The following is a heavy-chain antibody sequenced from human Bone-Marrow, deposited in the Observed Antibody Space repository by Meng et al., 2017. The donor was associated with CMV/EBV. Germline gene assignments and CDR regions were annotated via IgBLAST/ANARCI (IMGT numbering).Heavy chain of an antibody. D-gene: IGHD6-19*01. CDR3: ARDGVAGVVSGAMDV. J-gene: IGHJ6*01. CDR1: GFTFSSYG. CDR2: IRYDGSNK. V-gene: IGHV3-30*02. Sequence: GESLKISCAASGFTFSSYGMHWVRQAPGKGLEWVAFIRYDGSNKYYADSVKGRFTISRDNSKNTLYLQMSSLRAEDTAMYYCARDGVAGVVSGAMDVWGQGTTVTVSS.